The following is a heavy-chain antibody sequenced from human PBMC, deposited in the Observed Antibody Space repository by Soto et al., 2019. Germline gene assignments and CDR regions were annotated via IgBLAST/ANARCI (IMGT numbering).Heavy chain of an antibody. CDR3: AKKIRDYYGMDV. J-gene: IGHJ6*02. CDR2: ISGSGGST. Sequence: GGSLRLSCAASGFTFSSYAMSWVRQAPGKGLEWVSAISGSGGSTYYADSVKDRFTISRDNSKNTLYLQMNSLRAEDTAVYYCAKKIRDYYGMDVWGQGTTVTVSS. CDR1: GFTFSSYA. V-gene: IGHV3-23*01.